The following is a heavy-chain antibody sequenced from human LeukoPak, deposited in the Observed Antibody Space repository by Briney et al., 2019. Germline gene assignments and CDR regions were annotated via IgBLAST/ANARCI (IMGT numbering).Heavy chain of an antibody. J-gene: IGHJ6*02. CDR2: IKQDGSKK. Sequence: GGSLRLSCVASGFPFSSYWMTWVRQAPGKGLEWVANIKQDGSKKSYVDSVKGRFTISRDNAKNSLYLQMNSLRAEDTAVYYCARVPDSSGYYYGMDVWGQGTTVTVSS. CDR3: ARVPDSSGYYYGMDV. CDR1: GFPFSSYW. D-gene: IGHD6-25*01. V-gene: IGHV3-7*01.